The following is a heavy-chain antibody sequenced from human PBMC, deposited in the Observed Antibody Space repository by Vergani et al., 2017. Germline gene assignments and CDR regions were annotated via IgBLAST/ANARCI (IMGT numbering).Heavy chain of an antibody. D-gene: IGHD1-26*01. CDR2: ISGSGGST. CDR1: GFTFSSYA. J-gene: IGHJ4*02. CDR3: AKGGATGSYDY. V-gene: IGHV3-23*04. Sequence: VQLVESGGGVVQPGRSLRLSCAASGFTFSSYAMHWVRQGPGKGLEWVSAISGSGGSTYYADSVKGRFTISRDNSRNTLYLQMNSLRAEDTAVYYCAKGGATGSYDYWGQGTLVTVSS.